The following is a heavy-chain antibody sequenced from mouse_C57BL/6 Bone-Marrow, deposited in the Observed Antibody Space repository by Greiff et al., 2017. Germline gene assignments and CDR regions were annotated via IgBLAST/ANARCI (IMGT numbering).Heavy chain of an antibody. CDR3: ARKRLLRSGY. Sequence: QVQLKESGAELARPGASVKLSCKASGYTFTSYGISWVKQRTGQGLEWIGEIYPRSGNTYYNEKFKGKATLTADKSSSTAYMELRSLTSEDSAVYFCARKRLLRSGYWGQGTTLTVSS. D-gene: IGHD1-1*01. J-gene: IGHJ2*01. CDR2: IYPRSGNT. V-gene: IGHV1-81*01. CDR1: GYTFTSYG.